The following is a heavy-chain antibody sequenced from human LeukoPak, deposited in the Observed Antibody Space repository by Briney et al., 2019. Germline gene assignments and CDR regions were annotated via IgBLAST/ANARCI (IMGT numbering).Heavy chain of an antibody. J-gene: IGHJ3*02. CDR1: GGSISSGSYY. V-gene: IGHV4-61*02. Sequence: PSQTLSLTCTVSGGSISSGSYYWSWIRQPAGKGREWIGRIYTSGSTNYNPSLKSRVTISVDTSKNQFSLKLSSVTAADTAVYYCAREIGPNWGDAFDIWGQGTMVTVSS. CDR2: IYTSGST. CDR3: AREIGPNWGDAFDI. D-gene: IGHD7-27*01.